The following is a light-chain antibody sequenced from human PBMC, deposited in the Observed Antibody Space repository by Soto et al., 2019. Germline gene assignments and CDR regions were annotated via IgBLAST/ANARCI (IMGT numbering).Light chain of an antibody. Sequence: QSALTQPASVSGSPGQSITISCTGTSSDVGSYNLVSWYQQHPGKAPKLMIYEGSKRPSGVSNRFSGSKSGNTASLTISGLQAEDEADYYCCSYGGSSTFVVFGGGTKLTV. CDR2: EGS. CDR1: SSDVGSYNL. J-gene: IGLJ2*01. V-gene: IGLV2-23*03. CDR3: CSYGGSSTFVV.